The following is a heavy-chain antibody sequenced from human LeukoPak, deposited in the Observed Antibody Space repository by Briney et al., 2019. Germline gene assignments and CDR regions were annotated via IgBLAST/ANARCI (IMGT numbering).Heavy chain of an antibody. CDR3: ASAMACDSSGWSFDY. CDR2: ISYDGSNK. CDR1: GFTFSNFW. D-gene: IGHD3-22*01. J-gene: IGHJ4*02. V-gene: IGHV3-30*03. Sequence: GGSLRLSCAASGFTFSNFWMGWVRQAPGKGLEWVAVISYDGSNKYYADSVKGRFTISRDNSKNTLYLQMNSLRAEDTAVYYCASAMACDSSGWSFDYWGQGTLVTVSS.